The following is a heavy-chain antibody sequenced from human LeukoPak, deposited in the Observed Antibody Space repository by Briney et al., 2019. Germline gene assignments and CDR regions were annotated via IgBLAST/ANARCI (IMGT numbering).Heavy chain of an antibody. Sequence: PSETLSLTCTVSGYSISSGYYWGWIRQPPGKGLEWIGSIYHSGSTYYNPSLKSRVTISVDTSKNQFSLKLSSVTAADTAVYYCARAGDIVATLSNWGQGTLVTVSS. CDR2: IYHSGST. CDR1: GYSISSGYY. D-gene: IGHD5-12*01. CDR3: ARAGDIVATLSN. J-gene: IGHJ4*02. V-gene: IGHV4-38-2*02.